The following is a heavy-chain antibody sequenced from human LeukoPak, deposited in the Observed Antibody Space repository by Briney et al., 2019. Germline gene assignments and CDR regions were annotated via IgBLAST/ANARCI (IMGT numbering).Heavy chain of an antibody. V-gene: IGHV4-34*01. CDR1: GGSLRGYY. CDR2: INHSGST. Sequence: PSETLSLTCTVYGGSLRGYYGSWIRQPPGKGLEGLGEINHSGSTNYNPSVKRRVTISGERSKNKVSLKLSSVTAAATAVYYCARLVGASDWGQATLVTASS. CDR3: ARLVGASD. J-gene: IGHJ4*02. D-gene: IGHD1-26*01.